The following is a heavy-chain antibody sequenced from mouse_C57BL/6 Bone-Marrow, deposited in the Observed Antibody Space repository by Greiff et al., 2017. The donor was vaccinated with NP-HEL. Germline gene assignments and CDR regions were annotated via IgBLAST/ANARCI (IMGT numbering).Heavy chain of an antibody. CDR2: IYPRSGNT. J-gene: IGHJ2*01. CDR3: AREGLRYLFDY. D-gene: IGHD2-4*01. Sequence: QVHVKQSGAELARPGASVKLSCKASGYTFTSYGISWVKQRTGQGLEWIGEIYPRSGNTYYNEKFKGKATLTADKSSSTAYMELRSLTSEDSAVYFCAREGLRYLFDYWGQGTTLTVSS. V-gene: IGHV1-81*01. CDR1: GYTFTSYG.